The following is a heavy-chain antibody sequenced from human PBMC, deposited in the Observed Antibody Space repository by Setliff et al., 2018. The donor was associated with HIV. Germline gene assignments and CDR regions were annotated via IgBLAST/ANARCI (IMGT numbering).Heavy chain of an antibody. J-gene: IGHJ4*02. V-gene: IGHV3-48*04. D-gene: IGHD4-17*01. CDR2: ISHNAKTI. CDR1: GFPFNNYG. CDR3: ARDYGGNSDY. Sequence: GGSLRLSCAASGFPFNNYGMHWVRQAPGKGLEWLSYISHNAKTIYYADSVKGRFTVSRDNAKNTLYLQMNSLRAEDTAVYYCARDYGGNSDYWGQGTLVTVSS.